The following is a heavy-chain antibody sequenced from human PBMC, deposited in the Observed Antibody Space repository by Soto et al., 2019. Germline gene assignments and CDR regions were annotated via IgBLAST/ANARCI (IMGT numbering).Heavy chain of an antibody. CDR2: ISWNSGSR. CDR1: GFTFNDYA. Sequence: EVQLVESGGGLVQPGRSLRLSCAASGFTFNDYAMHWVRQAPGKGLEWVSGISWNSGSRGYADSVKGRITISRDNAKNSLYLQMISRKAEEMHWNYWAKGRSYSCSLYPGWGQVTLVTASS. V-gene: IGHV3-9*03. D-gene: IGHD6-13*01. CDR3: AKGRSYSCSLYPG. J-gene: IGHJ4*02.